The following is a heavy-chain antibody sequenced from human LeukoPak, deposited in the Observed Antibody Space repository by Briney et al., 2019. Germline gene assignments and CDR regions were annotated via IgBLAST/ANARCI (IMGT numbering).Heavy chain of an antibody. CDR2: ISGSTGNT. V-gene: IGHV1-18*04. D-gene: IGHD2-2*01. Sequence: ASVKVSCKASGYSFASYGITWVRKAPGQGPEWMGWISGSTGNTHYAQNVQGRVTMTTDTATSTAYMELRSLGSDDTAVYYCARVGRDCSSINCYWEDWFDPWGQGTLVTVSS. CDR1: GYSFASYG. J-gene: IGHJ5*02. CDR3: ARVGRDCSSINCYWEDWFDP.